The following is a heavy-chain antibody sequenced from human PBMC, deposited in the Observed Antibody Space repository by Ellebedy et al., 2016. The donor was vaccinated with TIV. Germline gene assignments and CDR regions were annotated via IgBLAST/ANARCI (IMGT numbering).Heavy chain of an antibody. Sequence: LSLTCAASGFTFSSAWMSWVRQAPGKGLEWVGRIKSKTDGGTTDYAAPVKGRFTISRDDSINTLYLQMNSLKTEDTAVYYCTTFKWSSGWYWGQGTLVTVSS. D-gene: IGHD6-19*01. J-gene: IGHJ4*02. CDR2: IKSKTDGGTT. V-gene: IGHV3-15*01. CDR1: GFTFSSAW. CDR3: TTFKWSSGWY.